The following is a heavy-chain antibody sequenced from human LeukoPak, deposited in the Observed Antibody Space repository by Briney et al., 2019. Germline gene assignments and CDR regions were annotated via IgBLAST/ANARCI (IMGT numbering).Heavy chain of an antibody. D-gene: IGHD3-10*01. J-gene: IGHJ4*02. Sequence: GGSLRLSCAASGFTFSSYDMHWVRQATGKGLEWVSAIGTAGDPYYPGSVKGRFTISRENAKNSLYLQINSLRAGDTAVYYCARGEYYGSGSYHLFDYWGQGTLVTVSS. V-gene: IGHV3-13*05. CDR2: IGTAGDP. CDR3: ARGEYYGSGSYHLFDY. CDR1: GFTFSSYD.